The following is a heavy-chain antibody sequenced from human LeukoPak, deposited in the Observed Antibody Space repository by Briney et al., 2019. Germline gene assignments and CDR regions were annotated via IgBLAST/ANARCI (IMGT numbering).Heavy chain of an antibody. CDR1: GYSLSDLS. J-gene: IGHJ5*02. Sequence: ASVTVSCKVSGYSLSDLSLQWVRQAPGQGLEWMGGFNPEHTETIYSQKFQGRVTLTEDTSTDTAYMELSSLRSEDTAMYFCAQQKAGYSGSPSRFDPWGQGTLGTVSS. CDR2: FNPEHTET. V-gene: IGHV1-24*01. D-gene: IGHD5-12*01. CDR3: AQQKAGYSGSPSRFDP.